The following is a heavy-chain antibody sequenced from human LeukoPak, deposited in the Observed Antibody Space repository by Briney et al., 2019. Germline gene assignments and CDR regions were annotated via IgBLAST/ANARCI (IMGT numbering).Heavy chain of an antibody. D-gene: IGHD6-13*01. CDR2: INRDGSST. CDR1: GFTFSSYW. CDR3: ARGAADAFDI. Sequence: PGGSLRLSCAASGFTFSSYWMYWVRQAPGKGLVWVSRINRDGSSTTYADSVKGRFTISRDNAKNSLYLQMNSLRAEDTAVYYCARGAADAFDIWGQGTMVTVSS. V-gene: IGHV3-74*01. J-gene: IGHJ3*02.